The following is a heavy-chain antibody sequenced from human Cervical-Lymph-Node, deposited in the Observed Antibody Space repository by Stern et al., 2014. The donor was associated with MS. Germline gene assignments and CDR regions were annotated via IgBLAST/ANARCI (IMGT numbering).Heavy chain of an antibody. J-gene: IGHJ5*01. CDR2: IYSDGST. D-gene: IGHD1-26*01. CDR1: GGSMSSKY. V-gene: IGHV4-59*01. CDR3: ARVTGRGTRQNWFDS. Sequence: QVQLQESGPGLVKPSETVSLTCTVSGGSMSSKYWNWIRQPPGKGLEWIGYIYSDGSTNYHPSLKSRVIISLDTSTNQFSLSLTSVTAADTAVYYCARVTGRGTRQNWFDSWGQGTLVTVSS.